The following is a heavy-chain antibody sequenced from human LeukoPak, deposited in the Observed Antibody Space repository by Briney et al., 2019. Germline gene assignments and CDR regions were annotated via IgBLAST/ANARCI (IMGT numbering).Heavy chain of an antibody. CDR2: VSYDGSKN. J-gene: IGHJ4*02. Sequence: GGSLRLSCVASGFTFSNYDMHWVRQAPGKGLEWVAVVSYDGSKNYYLNSVKGRFTISRDNSKNTLYLQMNSLRAEDTAVYSCARSSTRTVTTSFDYWGQGTLVTVSS. D-gene: IGHD4-17*01. V-gene: IGHV3-30*03. CDR1: GFTFSNYD. CDR3: ARSSTRTVTTSFDY.